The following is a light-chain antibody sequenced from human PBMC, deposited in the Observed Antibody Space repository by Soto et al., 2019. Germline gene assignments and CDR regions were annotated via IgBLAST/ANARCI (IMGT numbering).Light chain of an antibody. CDR1: QSVSKNY. CDR3: QQCAHSPLT. Sequence: EIVVTQSPGTLSLSPGERATLSCRASQSVSKNYVVWYQQKPGQAPRLLIDDAFNRATGIPDRFSGSGSGTDFTLTISRLEPEDFAVYYCQQCAHSPLTFGQGTKVEIK. J-gene: IGKJ1*01. CDR2: DAF. V-gene: IGKV3-20*01.